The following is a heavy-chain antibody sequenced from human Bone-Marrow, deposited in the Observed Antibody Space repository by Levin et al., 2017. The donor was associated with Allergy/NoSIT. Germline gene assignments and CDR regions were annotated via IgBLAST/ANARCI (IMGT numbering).Heavy chain of an antibody. CDR2: IDGSGGNT. Sequence: GGSLRLSCAASGITFSSYAMSWVRQAPGKGLEWVSAIDGSGGNTFYADSVKGRFTVSRDNSKNTLYLQMNSLRAEDTAVYYCVKGKPRYFWGQGTLVTVSS. V-gene: IGHV3-23*01. CDR1: GITFSSYA. CDR3: VKGKPRYF. J-gene: IGHJ4*02.